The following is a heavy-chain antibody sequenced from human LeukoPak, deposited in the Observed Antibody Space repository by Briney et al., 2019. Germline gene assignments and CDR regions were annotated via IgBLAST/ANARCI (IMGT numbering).Heavy chain of an antibody. J-gene: IGHJ4*02. CDR2: IYYSGST. CDR1: GGSISSYY. V-gene: IGHV4-59*08. CDR3: AADLYSYGDRTRFDY. D-gene: IGHD4-17*01. Sequence: KTSETLSLTCTVSGGSISSYYWGWIRQPPGKGLEWIGYIYYSGSTNYNPSLKSRVTISLDTSKNQFSLNLSSVTAADTAVYYCAADLYSYGDRTRFDYWGQGTLVTVSS.